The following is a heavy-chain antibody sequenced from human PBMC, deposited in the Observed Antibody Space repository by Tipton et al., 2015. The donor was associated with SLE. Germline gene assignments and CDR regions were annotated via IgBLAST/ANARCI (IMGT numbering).Heavy chain of an antibody. CDR3: ARITIFGVVLFDY. Sequence: TLSLTCAVYGGSFSGYYWSWIRQPPGKGLEWIGEINHSGSTKYNPSLKSRLTISVDTSKNQFSLKRSSVTAAETAVYYCARITIFGVVLFDYWGQGALVTVS. V-gene: IGHV4-34*01. J-gene: IGHJ4*02. D-gene: IGHD3-3*01. CDR2: INHSGST. CDR1: GGSFSGYY.